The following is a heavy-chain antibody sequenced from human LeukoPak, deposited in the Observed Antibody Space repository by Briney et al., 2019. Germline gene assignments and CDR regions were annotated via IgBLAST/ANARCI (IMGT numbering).Heavy chain of an antibody. CDR2: LSDAGRVT. Sequence: PGGSLRHSCAASGFTFTSHAVHWVRQAPGKGLEWVAVLSDAGRVTLYSDSVKGRFTVSRDNPNNTLFLQMNSLRAEDSAVYYCARDIRGYIQSDGYFDYWGRGTLVTVSS. D-gene: IGHD1-1*01. CDR3: ARDIRGYIQSDGYFDY. CDR1: GFTFTSHA. V-gene: IGHV3-30*04. J-gene: IGHJ4*02.